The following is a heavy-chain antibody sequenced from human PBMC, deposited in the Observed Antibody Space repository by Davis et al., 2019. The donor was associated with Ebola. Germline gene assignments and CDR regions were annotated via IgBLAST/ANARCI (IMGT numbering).Heavy chain of an antibody. CDR3: SRDYYDSSGYLHYFDS. J-gene: IGHJ4*02. CDR2: VYHSVST. V-gene: IGHV4-4*02. Sequence: SETLSLTCAVSGDSISSRNWWSWVRQSPGKGLVWIGEVYHSVSTNYNPSLKSRVTISVDKSKNKFSLKLNSVTAADTAVYYCSRDYYDSSGYLHYFDSWGQGTLVTVSS. D-gene: IGHD3-22*01. CDR1: GDSISSRNW.